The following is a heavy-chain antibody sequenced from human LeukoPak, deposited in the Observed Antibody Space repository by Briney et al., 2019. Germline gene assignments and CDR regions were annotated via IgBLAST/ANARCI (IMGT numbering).Heavy chain of an antibody. V-gene: IGHV3-7*01. CDR3: ARDGYDFWSDYPTTLDY. Sequence: GGSLRLSCAASGFSFSYFWMSWVRQAPGKGLEWVANIKQDGSEKYYVDSVKGRFTISRDNAKKSLYLQMNSLRAEDTAVYYCARDGYDFWSDYPTTLDYWGQGTLVTVSS. J-gene: IGHJ4*02. D-gene: IGHD3-3*01. CDR2: IKQDGSEK. CDR1: GFSFSYFW.